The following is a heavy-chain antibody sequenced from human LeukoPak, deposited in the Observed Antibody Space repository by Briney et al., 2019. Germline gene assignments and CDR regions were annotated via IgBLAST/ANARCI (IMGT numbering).Heavy chain of an antibody. J-gene: IGHJ4*02. V-gene: IGHV4-4*07. CDR1: GGSIKTYY. CDR3: ARRTSSGWYFDY. D-gene: IGHD6-19*01. CDR2: IYTSGST. Sequence: SETLSLTCSVSGGSIKTYYWSWIRQPAGKGLEWIGRIYTSGSTTYNPSLKSRVTMSVDMSKNQFSLKLSSVTAADTAVYYCARRTSSGWYFDYWGQGIVVTVSS.